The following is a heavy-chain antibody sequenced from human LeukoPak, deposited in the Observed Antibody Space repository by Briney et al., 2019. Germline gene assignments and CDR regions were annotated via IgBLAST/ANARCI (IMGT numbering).Heavy chain of an antibody. CDR3: ATAPPDIVTGYYRFMWTAVFDY. CDR2: FDPEDGET. J-gene: IGHJ4*02. D-gene: IGHD3-9*01. Sequence: ASVKVSCKVSGYTLTELSMHWVRQAPGKGLEWMGGFDPEDGETIYAQKFQGRVTMTEDTSTDTAYMELSSLRSEDTAVYYCATAPPDIVTGYYRFMWTAVFDYWGQGTVVTVSS. V-gene: IGHV1-24*01. CDR1: GYTLTELS.